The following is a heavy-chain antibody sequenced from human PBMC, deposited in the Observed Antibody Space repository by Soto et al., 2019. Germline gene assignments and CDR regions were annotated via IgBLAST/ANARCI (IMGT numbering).Heavy chain of an antibody. CDR3: ARACNWNDNFGY. CDR2: ISSSSSYI. Sequence: GGSLRLSCAASGFTFSSYSMNWVRQAPGKGLEWVSSISSSSSYIYYADSVKGRFTISRDNAKNSLYLQMNSLRAEDTAVYYCARACNWNDNFGYWGQGSRVTVSS. CDR1: GFTFSSYS. V-gene: IGHV3-21*01. J-gene: IGHJ4*02. D-gene: IGHD1-20*01.